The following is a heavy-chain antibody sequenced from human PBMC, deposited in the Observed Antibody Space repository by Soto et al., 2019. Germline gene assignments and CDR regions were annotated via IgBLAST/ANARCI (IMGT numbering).Heavy chain of an antibody. D-gene: IGHD2-21*01. CDR1: GGTFSSYT. J-gene: IGHJ2*01. Sequence: QVQLVQSGAEVKKPGSSVTVSCKASGGTFSSYTISWVRQAPGQGLEWMGGIIPIFGTANYAQKFQGRVTITADESTSTFYMELRSLISEDRAVYYCARANHRLLELWYFDRWGRGTLFTVAS. CDR2: IIPIFGTA. V-gene: IGHV1-69*12. CDR3: ARANHRLLELWYFDR.